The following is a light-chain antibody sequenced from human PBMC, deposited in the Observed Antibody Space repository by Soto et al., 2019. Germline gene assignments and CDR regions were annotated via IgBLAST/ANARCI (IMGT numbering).Light chain of an antibody. Sequence: DIQMTQSPFSLSASVGDRVTITCRASQDIGTALGWYQQKPGQAPKRLIYSSSNLHSGVPSRFGGSGSGTEFTLTISSLEAEDVATYYCLQHNTYPWAFGQGTKVEIK. CDR2: SSS. CDR1: QDIGTA. J-gene: IGKJ1*01. V-gene: IGKV1-17*01. CDR3: LQHNTYPWA.